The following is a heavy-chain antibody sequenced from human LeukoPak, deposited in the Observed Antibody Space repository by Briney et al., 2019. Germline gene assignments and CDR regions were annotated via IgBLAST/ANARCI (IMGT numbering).Heavy chain of an antibody. J-gene: IGHJ4*02. V-gene: IGHV3-66*01. CDR3: ARGFLQLTPYYFDY. Sequence: GGSLRLSCAASGFDVSINYMNWIRQSPEKGLEWVSIIQNDGSKYYADSVKGKFTVSRDNSKNTVSLQMDSLRVDDPGIYYCARGFLQLTPYYFDYWGQGALVTVSS. CDR2: IQNDGSK. CDR1: GFDVSINY. D-gene: IGHD1-1*01.